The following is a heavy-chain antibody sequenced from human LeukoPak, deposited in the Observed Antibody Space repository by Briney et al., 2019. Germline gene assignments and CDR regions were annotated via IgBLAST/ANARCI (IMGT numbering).Heavy chain of an antibody. D-gene: IGHD5-24*01. Sequence: GGSLRLSCAASGFTFSSYAMSWVRQAPGKGLEWVSAISGSGGSTCYADSVKGRFTISRDNSKNTLYLQMNSLRAEDTAVYYCAKDVEMATTPPLDAFDIWGQGTMVTVSS. CDR1: GFTFSSYA. J-gene: IGHJ3*02. CDR3: AKDVEMATTPPLDAFDI. CDR2: ISGSGGST. V-gene: IGHV3-23*01.